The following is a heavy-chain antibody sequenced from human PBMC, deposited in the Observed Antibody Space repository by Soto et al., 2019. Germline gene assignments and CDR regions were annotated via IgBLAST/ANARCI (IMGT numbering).Heavy chain of an antibody. D-gene: IGHD1-26*01. CDR1: GFTFSSYG. V-gene: IGHV3-30*18. CDR3: AKDGGGEWELLLDFDY. Sequence: QVQLVESGGGVVQPGRSLRLSCAASGFTFSSYGMHWVRQAPGKGLEWVAVISYDGSNKYYADSVKGRFTISRDNSKNTLYLQMNSLRAEDTAVYYCAKDGGGEWELLLDFDYWGQGTLVTVSS. CDR2: ISYDGSNK. J-gene: IGHJ4*02.